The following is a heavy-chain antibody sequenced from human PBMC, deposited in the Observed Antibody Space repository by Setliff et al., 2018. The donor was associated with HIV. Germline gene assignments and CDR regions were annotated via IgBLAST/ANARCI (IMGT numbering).Heavy chain of an antibody. Sequence: LSLTCTVSGGTISTYWSWIRQPPGKGLEWIGYVYYSGSTNYNPSLKSRVTISVDTSKNQSSLKLSSVTAADTAVYYCARHTNAVAGSLDWFDPGGQGTLVTVSS. J-gene: IGHJ5*02. V-gene: IGHV4-59*08. CDR2: VYYSGST. D-gene: IGHD6-13*01. CDR3: ARHTNAVAGSLDWFDP. CDR1: GGTISTY.